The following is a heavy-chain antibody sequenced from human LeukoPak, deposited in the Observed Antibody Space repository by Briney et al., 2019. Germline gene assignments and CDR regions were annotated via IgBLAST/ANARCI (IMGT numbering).Heavy chain of an antibody. CDR1: GFSFGDYA. Sequence: PGRSLRLSCSTSGFSFGDYAMSWVRQAPGKGLEWVGLIRAKSFGGTKEYAASVKGRFTISRDDSKSIAYLQLNSLKVEDTAVYYCARSPLSRLDWSRVTYGMDVWGKGTTVTVSS. CDR2: IRAKSFGGTK. J-gene: IGHJ6*04. V-gene: IGHV3-49*04. CDR3: ARSPLSRLDWSRVTYGMDV. D-gene: IGHD3-9*01.